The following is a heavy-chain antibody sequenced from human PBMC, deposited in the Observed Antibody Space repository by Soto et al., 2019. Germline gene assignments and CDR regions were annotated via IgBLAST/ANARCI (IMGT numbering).Heavy chain of an antibody. D-gene: IGHD2-8*02. CDR1: GGSISSYY. J-gene: IGHJ6*02. V-gene: IGHV4-59*01. Sequence: SETLSLTCTVSGGSISSYYWSWIRQPPGKGLEWIGYIYYSGSTNYNPSLKSRVTISVDTSKNQFSLKLSSVTAVDTAVYYCARALLVATTGYGMDVWGQGTTVTVSS. CDR2: IYYSGST. CDR3: ARALLVATTGYGMDV.